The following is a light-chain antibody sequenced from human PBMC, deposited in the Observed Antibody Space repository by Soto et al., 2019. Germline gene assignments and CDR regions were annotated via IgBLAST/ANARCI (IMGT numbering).Light chain of an antibody. J-gene: IGKJ1*01. V-gene: IGKV3-15*01. CDR2: GAS. CDR3: QQYNTWLWT. CDR1: QSINAH. Sequence: EVVMTQSPATLSVSPGERVTLSCRASQSINAHLAWYQQKPGQAPRLLIHGASTRATGIPARFSGSGFGTDFILTNNSLQSEDFAVYYCQQYNTWLWTFGQGTKVE.